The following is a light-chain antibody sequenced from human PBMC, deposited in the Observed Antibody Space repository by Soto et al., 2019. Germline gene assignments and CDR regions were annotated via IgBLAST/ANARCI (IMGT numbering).Light chain of an antibody. CDR3: QQFGVSPT. CDR1: QSVSSY. Sequence: EIVLTHSPATLSLSPCERATLSFSASQSVSSYLAWYQQKPGQAPRLLIYDASNRATGIPARFSGSGSGTDFTLTISSLEPEDFAVYYCQQFGVSPTFGGGTKVDI. J-gene: IGKJ4*01. V-gene: IGKV3-11*01. CDR2: DAS.